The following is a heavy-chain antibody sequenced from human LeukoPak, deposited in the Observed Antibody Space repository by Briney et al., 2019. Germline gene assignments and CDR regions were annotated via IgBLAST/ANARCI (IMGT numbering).Heavy chain of an antibody. CDR2: INNDGT. V-gene: IGHV3-66*01. J-gene: IGHJ4*02. Sequence: GGSLRLSRAGSGFTDTTSYMSWVRQAPGKGLEWVSLINNDGTYYADSVRGRFTISRDNSKNTIFLQMDNLRVEDTAIYYCARDWNADYIHDDWGQGTLVTVSS. D-gene: IGHD4-17*01. CDR1: GFTDTTSY. CDR3: ARDWNADYIHDD.